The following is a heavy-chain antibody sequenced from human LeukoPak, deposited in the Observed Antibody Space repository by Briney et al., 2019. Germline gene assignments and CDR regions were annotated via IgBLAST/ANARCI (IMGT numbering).Heavy chain of an antibody. Sequence: SETLSLTCTVSGNSISGYYWSWIRQPAGKGLEWIGRIYTSEITNYNPSLKSRVTMSIDTSKNQFSLKLSSVTAADTAVYYCARGGQRFDPWGQGTLVTVSS. CDR1: GNSISGYY. V-gene: IGHV4-4*07. D-gene: IGHD6-25*01. J-gene: IGHJ5*02. CDR2: IYTSEIT. CDR3: ARGGQRFDP.